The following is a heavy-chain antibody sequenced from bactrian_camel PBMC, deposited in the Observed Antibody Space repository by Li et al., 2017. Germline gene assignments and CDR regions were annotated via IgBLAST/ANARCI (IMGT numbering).Heavy chain of an antibody. CDR3: AADFCDRPSDSGPGEIGY. Sequence: HVQLVESGGGSVQAGGSLRLSCAASGYTYSSYCMGWFRQAPGKEREGVAVIDSDGLAKYEDSVKGRFTISQDNAKTTVYLQMNSLKPGDSAMYYCAADFCDRPSDSGPGEIGYWGQGTQVTVS. D-gene: IGHD4*01. J-gene: IGHJ6*01. CDR1: GYTYSSYC. V-gene: IGHV3S53*01. CDR2: IDSDGLA.